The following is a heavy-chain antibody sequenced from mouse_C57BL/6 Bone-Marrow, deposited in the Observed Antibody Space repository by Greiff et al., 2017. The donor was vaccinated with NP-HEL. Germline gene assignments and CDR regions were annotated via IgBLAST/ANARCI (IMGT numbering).Heavy chain of an antibody. CDR1: GYTFTSYW. Sequence: VQLKQSGTVLARPGASVKMSCKTSGYTFTSYWMHWVKQRPGPGLEWIGAIYPGNSDTSYNQKFKGKAKLTAVTSASTAFMVLSSLTNEDSAVYYCTRSGTTVVGAFDDWGQGTTLTVSS. CDR3: TRSGTTVVGAFDD. J-gene: IGHJ2*01. D-gene: IGHD1-1*01. CDR2: IYPGNSDT. V-gene: IGHV1-5*01.